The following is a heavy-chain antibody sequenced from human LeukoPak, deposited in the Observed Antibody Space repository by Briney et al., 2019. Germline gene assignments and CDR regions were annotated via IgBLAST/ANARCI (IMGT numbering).Heavy chain of an antibody. J-gene: IGHJ4*02. V-gene: IGHV3-7*01. CDR2: IQQDGSEK. CDR3: ARPHLXXXXXXXY. Sequence: GGSLRLSCAASGFTFSSYWLSWVRQPPGKGLEWVANIQQDGSEKNYVDSVKGRFTISRDNGKNSLYLQMNSLRAEDTAVYYCARPHLXXXXXXXYXGQXTLVXXSS. CDR1: GFTFSSYW.